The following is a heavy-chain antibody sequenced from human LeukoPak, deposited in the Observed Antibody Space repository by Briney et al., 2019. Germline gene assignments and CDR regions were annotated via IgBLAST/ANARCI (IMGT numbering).Heavy chain of an antibody. D-gene: IGHD5-12*01. CDR3: ARESSGYVGY. CDR1: GGSISGSSYY. V-gene: IGHV4-39*07. Sequence: SEALSLTCTVSGGSISGSSYYWGWIRQPPGKGLEWIGSIYYSGSTYYNPSLKSRVTISVDTSKNQFSLNLSSVTAADTAVYYCARESSGYVGYWGQGTLVTVSS. CDR2: IYYSGST. J-gene: IGHJ4*02.